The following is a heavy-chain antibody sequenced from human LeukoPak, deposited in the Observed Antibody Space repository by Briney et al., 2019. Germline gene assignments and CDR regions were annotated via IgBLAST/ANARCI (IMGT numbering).Heavy chain of an antibody. CDR3: AKDRSRWAFDY. J-gene: IGHJ4*02. D-gene: IGHD2-2*01. CDR2: TSYDGSRE. Sequence: GGSLRLSCTISGVTLSSYGWHWVRQAPGKGLEWVTFTSYDGSREYYADSLKGRFTMSRDDSKNTIYLQMNSLTTEDTAVYFCAKDRSRWAFDYWGQGTLVTVSS. V-gene: IGHV3-30*18. CDR1: GVTLSSYG.